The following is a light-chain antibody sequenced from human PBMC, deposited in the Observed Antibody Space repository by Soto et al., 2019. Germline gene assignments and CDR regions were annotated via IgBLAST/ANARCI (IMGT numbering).Light chain of an antibody. Sequence: EKVMTQSPATLSMSPGERATLSCRASQSVGSFLAWYQQKPGQAPRLLIYGASTRATVIPARFSGSGSGTEFTLTISSLQSEDFAVYYCQQYTNWPSWTFGQGTKVE. V-gene: IGKV3-15*01. CDR1: QSVGSF. CDR2: GAS. CDR3: QQYTNWPSWT. J-gene: IGKJ1*01.